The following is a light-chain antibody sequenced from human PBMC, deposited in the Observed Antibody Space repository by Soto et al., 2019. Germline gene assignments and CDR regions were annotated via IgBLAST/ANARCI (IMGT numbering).Light chain of an antibody. J-gene: IGKJ4*01. Sequence: EIVLTQSPATLSLSPGERAALSCRASQGVSTHFAWYQHKPGQPPRLLISDASNRATGVPARFSGSGSGTDFTLTISSLQPEDFAVYYCQQRSTWPPTFGGGTKVEI. CDR2: DAS. V-gene: IGKV3-11*01. CDR3: QQRSTWPPT. CDR1: QGVSTH.